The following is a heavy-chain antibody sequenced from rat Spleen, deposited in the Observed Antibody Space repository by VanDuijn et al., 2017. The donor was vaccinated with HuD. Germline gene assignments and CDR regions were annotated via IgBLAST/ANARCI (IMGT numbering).Heavy chain of an antibody. D-gene: IGHD1-11*01. V-gene: IGHV5-29*01. CDR2: ISSDGRRN. J-gene: IGHJ3*01. Sequence: EVQLVESGGGLVQSGRSLKLSCAASGFTFSNYVMAWVRQAPTKGLEWVATISSDGRRNYYRDSVKGRFTISRDIAKSILFLEMDSLRSEDTATYYCARPTEGIAWFVYWGQGTLVTVSS. CDR1: GFTFSNYV. CDR3: ARPTEGIAWFVY.